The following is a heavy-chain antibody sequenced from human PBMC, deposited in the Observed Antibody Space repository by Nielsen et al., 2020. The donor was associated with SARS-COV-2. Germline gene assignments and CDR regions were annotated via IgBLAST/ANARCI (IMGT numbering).Heavy chain of an antibody. V-gene: IGHV4-31*03. CDR3: ARELGVGSPYYYYGMDV. J-gene: IGHJ6*02. D-gene: IGHD1-1*01. CDR2: IYYSGST. Sequence: SETLSLTCTVSGGSISSGGYYWSWIRQHPGKGLEWIGYIYYSGSTYYNPSLKSRVTISVDTSKNQFSLKLSSVTAADTAVYYCARELGVGSPYYYYGMDVWGQGTTVTVSS. CDR1: GGSISSGGYY.